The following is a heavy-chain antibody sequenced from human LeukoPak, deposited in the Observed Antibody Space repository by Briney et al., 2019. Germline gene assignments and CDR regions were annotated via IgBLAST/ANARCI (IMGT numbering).Heavy chain of an antibody. J-gene: IGHJ4*02. Sequence: TSETLSLTCTVSGGSISSYYWSWIRQPPGKGLEWIGYIYYSGSTNYNVSLKSRVTISVDTSKNQFSLKLSSVTAADTAVYYCARHIQSPQDSGYDPPDCWGQGTLVTVSS. CDR2: IYYSGST. CDR1: GGSISSYY. CDR3: ARHIQSPQDSGYDPPDC. V-gene: IGHV4-59*08. D-gene: IGHD5-12*01.